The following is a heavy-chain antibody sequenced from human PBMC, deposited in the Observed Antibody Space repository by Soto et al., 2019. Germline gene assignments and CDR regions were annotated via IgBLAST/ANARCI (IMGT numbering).Heavy chain of an antibody. CDR2: ISYDGSNK. CDR3: ARDRAARGDYYYYGMDV. Sequence: QVQLVESGGGVVQPGRSLRLSCAASGFTFSSYAMHWVRQAPGKGLEWVAVISYDGSNKYYADSVKGRFTISRDNSKNTLYLQMNSLRAEDTAVYYCARDRAARGDYYYYGMDVW. J-gene: IGHJ6*01. CDR1: GFTFSSYA. D-gene: IGHD6-6*01. V-gene: IGHV3-30-3*01.